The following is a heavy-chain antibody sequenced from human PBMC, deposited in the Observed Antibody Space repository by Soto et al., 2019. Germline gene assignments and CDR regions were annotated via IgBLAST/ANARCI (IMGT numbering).Heavy chain of an antibody. Sequence: QVQLVESGGGVVQPGRSLRLSCAASGFTFSNYAMHWVRQAPGKGLEWVALTSYDGNNEYYTDSVKGRFTISRDNSKNTLFLQMNSPRPGDTAVYYCAKDKGVFNWATSYFDYWGQGALVTVSS. D-gene: IGHD1-1*01. J-gene: IGHJ4*02. V-gene: IGHV3-30*18. CDR3: AKDKGVFNWATSYFDY. CDR1: GFTFSNYA. CDR2: TSYDGNNE.